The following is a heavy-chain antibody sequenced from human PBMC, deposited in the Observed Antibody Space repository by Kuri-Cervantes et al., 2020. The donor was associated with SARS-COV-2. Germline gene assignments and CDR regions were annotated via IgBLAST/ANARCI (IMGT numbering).Heavy chain of an antibody. CDR3: ARITYYYDSSGYYASGIDY. D-gene: IGHD3-22*01. CDR1: GFSLSTSGMC. CDR2: IDWDDGK. Sequence: SGPTLVKPTQTLTLTCTFSGFSLSTSGMCVSWIRQPPGKALEWLALIDWDDGKYYSTSLKTRLTISKDTSKNQVVLTMTNMDPVDTATYYCARITYYYDSSGYYASGIDYWGQGTLVTVSS. V-gene: IGHV2-70*01. J-gene: IGHJ4*02.